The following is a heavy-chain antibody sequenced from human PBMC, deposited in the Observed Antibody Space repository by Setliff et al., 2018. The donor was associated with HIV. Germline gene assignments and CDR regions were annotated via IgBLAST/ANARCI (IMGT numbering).Heavy chain of an antibody. CDR2: IKEDGSET. Sequence: LRLSCAASGFTFSSSWMSWVRQAPGKGLEWVANIKEDGSETSYADSVKGRFTISRDNAKNSLYLQMNGLRAEDTAVYYCGREASIASAPFDCWGQGTLVTVSS. J-gene: IGHJ4*02. CDR3: GREASIASAPFDC. CDR1: GFTFSSSW. V-gene: IGHV3-7*01. D-gene: IGHD6-13*01.